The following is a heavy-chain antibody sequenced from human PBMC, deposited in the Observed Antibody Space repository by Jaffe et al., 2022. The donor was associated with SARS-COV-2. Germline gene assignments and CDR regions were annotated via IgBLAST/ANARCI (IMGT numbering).Heavy chain of an antibody. CDR1: GYSISTGYY. D-gene: IGHD3-16*01. Sequence: QVQLQESGPGLVKPSETLSLTCTVSGYSISTGYYWGWIRQPPGKGLEWIGSIFHRGSTYYNPSLKSRVTISVDTSKNQLSLKLSSVTAADTAVYYCARDQGVTTFEGFDSWGQGTMVTVSS. V-gene: IGHV4-38-2*02. J-gene: IGHJ5*01. CDR3: ARDQGVTTFEGFDS. CDR2: IFHRGST.